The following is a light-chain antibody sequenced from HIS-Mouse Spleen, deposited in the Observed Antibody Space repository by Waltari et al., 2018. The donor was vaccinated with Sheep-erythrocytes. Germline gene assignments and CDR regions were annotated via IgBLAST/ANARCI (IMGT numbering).Light chain of an antibody. Sequence: QAVLTQPSSLSASPGASASLTCTLRSGINVGTYRIYWYQQKPGSPPQYLLRYKSDSDKQQGSRCPSRFSGSKDASANAGILLISGLQSEDEADYYCMIWHSSASVFGGGTKLTVL. CDR1: SGINVGTYR. CDR3: MIWHSSASV. CDR2: YKSDSDK. J-gene: IGLJ2*01. V-gene: IGLV5-45*03.